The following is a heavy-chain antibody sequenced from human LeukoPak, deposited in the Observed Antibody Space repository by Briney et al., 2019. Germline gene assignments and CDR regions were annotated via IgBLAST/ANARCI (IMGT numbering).Heavy chain of an antibody. J-gene: IGHJ4*02. V-gene: IGHV4-39*07. CDR3: ARDYYGSGSFPIFDY. CDR1: GGSISSSSYY. CDR2: IYYSGCT. Sequence: SETLSLTCTVSGGSISSSSYYWGWIRQPPGKGLEWIGSIYYSGCTYYNPSLKSRVTISVDTSKNQFSLKLSSVTAADTAVYYCARDYYGSGSFPIFDYWGQGTLVTVSS. D-gene: IGHD3-10*01.